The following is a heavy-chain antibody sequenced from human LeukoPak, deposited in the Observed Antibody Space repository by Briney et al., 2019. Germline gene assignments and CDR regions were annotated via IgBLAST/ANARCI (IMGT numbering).Heavy chain of an antibody. CDR2: ISSSSSTI. V-gene: IGHV3-48*01. D-gene: IGHD6-13*01. CDR3: ARDSGGRVYNY. Sequence: PGGSLRLSCAASGFTFSDHYMDWVRQAPGKGLEWVSYISSSSSTIYYADSVKGRFTISRDNAKNSVYLQMNSLRAEDTAVYYCARDSGGRVYNYWGQGTLVTVSS. J-gene: IGHJ4*02. CDR1: GFTFSDHY.